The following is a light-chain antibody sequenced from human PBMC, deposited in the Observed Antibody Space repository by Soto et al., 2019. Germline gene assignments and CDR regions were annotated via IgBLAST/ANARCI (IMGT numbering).Light chain of an antibody. CDR1: QSISSY. Sequence: DIQMTQSPSSLSASVGGRCTITCRASQSISSYLNWYQQKPGKAPKLLIYAASSLQSGVPSRFSGSGSGTDFTLTISSLQPEDFEPYYCQQSYSTPLTFGGGTKVDIK. J-gene: IGKJ4*01. V-gene: IGKV1-39*01. CDR3: QQSYSTPLT. CDR2: AAS.